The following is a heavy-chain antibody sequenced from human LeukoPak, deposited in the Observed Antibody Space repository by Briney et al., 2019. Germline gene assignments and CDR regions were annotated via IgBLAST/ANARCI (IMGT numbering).Heavy chain of an antibody. CDR2: LFNSGST. V-gene: IGHV4-59*01. D-gene: IGHD6-19*01. CDR1: GGSMSSYY. J-gene: IGHJ4*02. CDR3: ASPPAPYTSGWYFGY. Sequence: SETLSLTCTVSGGSMSSYYWSWIRQPPGKGLEWIGYLFNSGSTNYNPSLKSRVTISVDTSKNQFSLKLSSVTAADTAVCYCASPPAPYTSGWYFGYWGQGTLVTVSS.